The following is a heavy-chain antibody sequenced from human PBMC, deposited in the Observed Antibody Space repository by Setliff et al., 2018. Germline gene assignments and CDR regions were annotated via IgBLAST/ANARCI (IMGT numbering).Heavy chain of an antibody. J-gene: IGHJ4*02. CDR2: IYSDENT. CDR1: GGSINEYY. D-gene: IGHD6-19*01. Sequence: SETLSLTCSVSGGSINEYYWSWFRQPAGKGLEWTGRIYSDENTDYNPSLKSRVTMSADTSKNQFSLKLKSVTAADTAVYYCTRNFLGWLARFWGRGTLVTVSS. CDR3: TRNFLGWLARF. V-gene: IGHV4-4*07.